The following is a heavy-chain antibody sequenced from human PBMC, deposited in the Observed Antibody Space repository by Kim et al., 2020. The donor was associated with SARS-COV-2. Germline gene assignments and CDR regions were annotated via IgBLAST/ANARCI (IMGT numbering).Heavy chain of an antibody. CDR2: VWYDGSNK. V-gene: IGHV3-33*01. CDR3: AAIFDF. CDR1: GFTFRNYG. Sequence: GGSLRLSCAASGFTFRNYGMHWVRQAPGKGLEWVAVVWYDGSNKDYADSVKGRFTISRDNSKNTLYLQMNSLRAEDTAVYYCAAIFDFWGQGTLVTVSS. J-gene: IGHJ4*02.